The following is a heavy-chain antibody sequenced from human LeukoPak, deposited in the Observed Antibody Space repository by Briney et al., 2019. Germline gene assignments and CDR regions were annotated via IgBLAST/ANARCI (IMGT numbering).Heavy chain of an antibody. Sequence: PSETLSLTCTVSRGSINSRSDYWWAWIRQPPVKGLEWIGSVYYDGSTYYKPSLKSRLTISVDMSKDQFSLNLTSVTAADTAVYFCARQRAGGTWAFEHWGQGTLLTVSS. CDR2: VYYDGST. CDR1: RGSINSRSDYW. J-gene: IGHJ4*02. V-gene: IGHV4-39*01. CDR3: ARQRAGGTWAFEH. D-gene: IGHD1-26*01.